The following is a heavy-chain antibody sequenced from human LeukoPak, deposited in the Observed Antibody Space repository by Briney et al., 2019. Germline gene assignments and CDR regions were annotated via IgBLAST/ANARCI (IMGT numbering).Heavy chain of an antibody. V-gene: IGHV4-59*01. J-gene: IGHJ3*02. CDR3: ASNEVAGTGAFDI. CDR1: GGSISSYY. CDR2: IYYSGST. Sequence: PSETLSLTCTVSGGSISSYYWSWIRQPPGKGLEWIGYIYYSGSTNYNPSLKSRVTISVDTSKNQFSLKLSSVTAADTAVYYCASNEVAGTGAFDIWGQGTMVTVSS. D-gene: IGHD6-19*01.